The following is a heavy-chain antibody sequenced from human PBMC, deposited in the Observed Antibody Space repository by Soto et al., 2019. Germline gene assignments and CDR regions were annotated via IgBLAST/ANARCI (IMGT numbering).Heavy chain of an antibody. CDR2: INPNSGGT. Sequence: GASVNVSCKASGYTFTGYYMHWVRQAPGQGLEWMGWINPNSGGTNYAQKFQGWVTMTRDTSISTAYMELSRLRSDDTAVYYCARSRIFGVVPYDYWGQGTLVTVSS. D-gene: IGHD3-3*01. CDR1: GYTFTGYY. J-gene: IGHJ4*02. CDR3: ARSRIFGVVPYDY. V-gene: IGHV1-2*04.